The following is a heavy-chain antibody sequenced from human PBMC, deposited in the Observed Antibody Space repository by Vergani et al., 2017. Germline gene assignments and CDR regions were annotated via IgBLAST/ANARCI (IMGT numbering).Heavy chain of an antibody. CDR2: IYWNDDK. Sequence: QITLKESGPTLVKPTQTLTLTCTFSGFSLRTSGVGVGWIRQPPGTALEWLALIYWNDDKRYSPSLKSRRNITKDTSKNQVVLTMTNMDPVDTATYYCAQSHLSDGFWSGYYPNWFDPWGQGTLVTVSS. CDR3: AQSHLSDGFWSGYYPNWFDP. D-gene: IGHD3-3*01. J-gene: IGHJ5*02. CDR1: GFSLRTSGVG. V-gene: IGHV2-5*01.